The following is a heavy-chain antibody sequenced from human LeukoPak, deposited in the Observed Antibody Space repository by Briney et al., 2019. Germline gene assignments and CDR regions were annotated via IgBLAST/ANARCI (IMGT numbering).Heavy chain of an antibody. J-gene: IGHJ4*02. CDR1: GYTFTYYY. CDR2: INPNSGGT. Sequence: ASVKVSCKASGYTFTYYYMHWVRQAPGQGLEWVGWINPNSGGTSYAQKFQGRVTLTRDTSISTAYMELSRLRSDDTAVYYCATLNTYYYDSSGYSFDYWGQGTLVTVSS. CDR3: ATLNTYYYDSSGYSFDY. D-gene: IGHD3-22*01. V-gene: IGHV1-2*02.